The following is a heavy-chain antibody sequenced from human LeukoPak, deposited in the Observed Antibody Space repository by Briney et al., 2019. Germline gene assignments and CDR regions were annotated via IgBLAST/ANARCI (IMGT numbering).Heavy chain of an antibody. Sequence: PGGSLRLSCAASGFTFSSYEMNWVRQAPGKGLEWVSYISSSDSTIYYADSVKGRFTISRDNAKNSLYLQMNSLRAEDTAVYYCARDKGYCSGGSCYSWFDPWGQGTLVTVSS. D-gene: IGHD2-15*01. CDR3: ARDKGYCSGGSCYSWFDP. V-gene: IGHV3-48*03. J-gene: IGHJ5*02. CDR1: GFTFSSYE. CDR2: ISSSDSTI.